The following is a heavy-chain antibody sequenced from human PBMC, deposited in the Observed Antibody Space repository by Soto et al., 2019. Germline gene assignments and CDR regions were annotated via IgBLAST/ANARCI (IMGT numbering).Heavy chain of an antibody. J-gene: IGHJ1*01. CDR1: GFTFNTYG. Sequence: QVQLVESGGGVVQPGRSLRLSCVVSGFTFNTYGMHWVRQAPGKGLEWVAAISDDGSKEHYADSVKDRFTISRDNSKKTVYLQMSGLRVEDTAVYYCAGILGATYEHWGQGTLVTVSS. CDR2: ISDDGSKE. V-gene: IGHV3-30*03. D-gene: IGHD1-26*01. CDR3: AGILGATYEH.